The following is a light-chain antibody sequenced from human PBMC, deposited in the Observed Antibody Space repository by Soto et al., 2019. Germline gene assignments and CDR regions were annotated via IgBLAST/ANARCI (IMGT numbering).Light chain of an antibody. J-gene: IGLJ1*01. CDR3: SSYTSSSTSYV. Sequence: QSVLTQPASVSGSPGQSITISCTGTSSDVGGYNYVSWYQQHPGKAPKLMIYDVSNRPSGVSNRFSGSKSGNTASLTISGRQAEDEADYYCSSYTSSSTSYVFGTGTKVTVL. V-gene: IGLV2-14*01. CDR2: DVS. CDR1: SSDVGGYNY.